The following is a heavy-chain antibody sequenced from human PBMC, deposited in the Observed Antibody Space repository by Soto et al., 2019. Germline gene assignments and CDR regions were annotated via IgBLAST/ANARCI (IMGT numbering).Heavy chain of an antibody. CDR1: GGSISSYY. V-gene: IGHV4-59*01. CDR3: AGLYDSSGYYPSSYAFDI. Sequence: PSETLSLTCTVSGGSISSYYWSWIRQPPGKGLEWIGYIYYSGSTNYNPSLKSRVTISVDTSKDQFSLKLSSVTAADTAVYYCAGLYDSSGYYPSSYAFDIWGQGTMVTVSS. D-gene: IGHD3-22*01. J-gene: IGHJ3*02. CDR2: IYYSGST.